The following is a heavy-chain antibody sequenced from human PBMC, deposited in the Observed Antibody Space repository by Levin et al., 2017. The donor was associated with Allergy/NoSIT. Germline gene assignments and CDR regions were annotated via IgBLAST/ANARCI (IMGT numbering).Heavy chain of an antibody. J-gene: IGHJ6*02. CDR1: GGSFSGYY. V-gene: IGHV4-34*01. CDR2: INHSGST. D-gene: IGHD3-10*01. CDR3: ARGGEGIFGEPDV. Sequence: SETLSLTCAVYGGSFSGYYWTWIRQSPEKGLEWIGEINHSGSTNYNPSLKSRVVLSVDTSKNQFSLKLNSVTAADTAVYYCARGGEGIFGEPDVWGQGTTVTVSS.